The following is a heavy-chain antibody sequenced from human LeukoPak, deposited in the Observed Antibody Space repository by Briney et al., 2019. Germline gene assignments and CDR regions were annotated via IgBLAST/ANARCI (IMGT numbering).Heavy chain of an antibody. CDR2: IYYSGST. Sequence: SETLSLTCTVSGGSISSYHWSWIRQPPGKGLEWIGYIYYSGSTNYNPSLKSRVTISVDTSKNQFSLKLSSVTAADTAVYYCAREGDYYDSSGTPTDIWGQGTMVTVSS. CDR1: GGSISSYH. V-gene: IGHV4-59*01. CDR3: AREGDYYDSSGTPTDI. J-gene: IGHJ3*02. D-gene: IGHD3-22*01.